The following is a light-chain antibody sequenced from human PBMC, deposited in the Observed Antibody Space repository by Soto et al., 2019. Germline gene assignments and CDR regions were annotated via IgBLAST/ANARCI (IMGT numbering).Light chain of an antibody. CDR2: NDN. CDR3: QSYDSSLSGYV. CDR1: RSDIGSYNY. Sequence: QSVLTQPASVSGSPGQSITISCSGTRSDIGSYNYVAWYQQLPGTAPKLLIYNDNKRPSGVPDRFSGSKSGTSASLAITGLQAEDEADYYCQSYDSSLSGYVFGTGTKVTVL. J-gene: IGLJ1*01. V-gene: IGLV1-40*01.